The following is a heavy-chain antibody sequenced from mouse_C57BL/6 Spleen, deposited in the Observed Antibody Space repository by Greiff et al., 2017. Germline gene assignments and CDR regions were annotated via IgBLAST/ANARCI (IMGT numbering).Heavy chain of an antibody. Sequence: EVQVVESGGGLVTPGGSLKLSCAASGFTFSDYGMHWVRPAPEKGLEWVAYISRGSSTIYYADTGKGRFSISRDNATITLFLQMTMLRSEDTAMYYCARGGSRYYYAMDYWGPGTSVTVSS. CDR2: ISRGSSTI. D-gene: IGHD1-1*01. J-gene: IGHJ4*01. V-gene: IGHV5-17*01. CDR1: GFTFSDYG. CDR3: ARGGSRYYYAMDY.